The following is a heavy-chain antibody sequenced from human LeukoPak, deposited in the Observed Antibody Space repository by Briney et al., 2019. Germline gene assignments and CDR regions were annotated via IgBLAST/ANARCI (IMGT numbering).Heavy chain of an antibody. J-gene: IGHJ4*02. CDR3: ATGITGTTDY. V-gene: IGHV3-30*04. CDR2: ISYDGSNK. D-gene: IGHD1-20*01. Sequence: GGSLRLSCAASGSTFSSYAMHWVRQAPGKGLEWVAVISYDGSNKYYADSVKGRFTISRDNSKNTLYLQMNSLRAEDTAVYYCATGITGTTDYWGQGTLVTVSS. CDR1: GSTFSSYA.